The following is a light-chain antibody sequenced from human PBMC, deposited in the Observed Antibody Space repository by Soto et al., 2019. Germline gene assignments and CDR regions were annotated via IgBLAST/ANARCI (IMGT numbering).Light chain of an antibody. V-gene: IGKV3-15*01. Sequence: ETVMTQSPATLSVSPGERATLSCRASQSISSDLAWYQQKPGQAPRLLIYGASTTATGIPGRFSGSGSGREFTLTIRSLHYEDFAVYYCQQYNNWPRTFGQGTKLEIK. J-gene: IGKJ2*01. CDR2: GAS. CDR1: QSISSD. CDR3: QQYNNWPRT.